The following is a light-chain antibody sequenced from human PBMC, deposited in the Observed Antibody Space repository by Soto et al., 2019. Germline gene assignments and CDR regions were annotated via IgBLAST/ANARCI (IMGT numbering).Light chain of an antibody. J-gene: IGKJ1*01. CDR3: QQYSSFSRT. Sequence: DIHMTQSPSTLSASVGDRVTITCRASQSISTWLAWYQQKPGRAPKLLIYKASSLESGVPSRFSGSGSGTEFTLTISSLQPDDSATYYCQQYSSFSRTFGQGTKVEIK. CDR1: QSISTW. CDR2: KAS. V-gene: IGKV1-5*03.